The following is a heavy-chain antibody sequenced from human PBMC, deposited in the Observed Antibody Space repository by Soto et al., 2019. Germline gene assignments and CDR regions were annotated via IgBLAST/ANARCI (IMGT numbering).Heavy chain of an antibody. Sequence: QVQLQESGPGLVKPSQTLSLTCTVSGGSISSGGYYWSWIRQHPGKGLEWIGYIYYSGSTYYNPSLKSRVTISVDTSKNQFSLKLSSVTAADTDVYYFARRSYYYDRAAFDYWGQGTLVTVSS. CDR1: GGSISSGGYY. J-gene: IGHJ4*02. V-gene: IGHV4-31*03. CDR3: ARRSYYYDRAAFDY. CDR2: IYYSGST. D-gene: IGHD3-22*01.